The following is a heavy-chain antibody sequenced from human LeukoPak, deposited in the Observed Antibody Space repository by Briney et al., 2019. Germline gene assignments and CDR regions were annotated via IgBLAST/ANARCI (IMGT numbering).Heavy chain of an antibody. V-gene: IGHV4-34*01. D-gene: IGHD2-2*01. CDR3: ARTGPIVVVPAATLGDYYYYYMDV. J-gene: IGHJ6*03. CDR1: GGSFSGYY. Sequence: PSETLSLTCAVYGGSFSGYYWSWIRQPPGKGLEWIGEINHSGSTNYNPSLKSRVTISVDTSKNQFSLKLSSVTAADTAVYYCARTGPIVVVPAATLGDYYYYYMDVWGKGTTVTVSS. CDR2: INHSGST.